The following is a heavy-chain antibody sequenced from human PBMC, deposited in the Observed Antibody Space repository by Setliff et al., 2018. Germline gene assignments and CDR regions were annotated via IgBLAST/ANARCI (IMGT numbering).Heavy chain of an antibody. CDR3: AGCGYGQYYAMDV. V-gene: IGHV3-66*01. CDR1: GFTVRSYY. Sequence: LRLSCAASGFTVRSYYMTWVRQAPGKGLEWVSVTYTGGSTYYADCVKGRFTIPRDDSNNTLYLQMTSLRAEDTAVYYCAGCGYGQYYAMDVWGQGTTVTVSS. D-gene: IGHD5-12*01. CDR2: TYTGGST. J-gene: IGHJ6*02.